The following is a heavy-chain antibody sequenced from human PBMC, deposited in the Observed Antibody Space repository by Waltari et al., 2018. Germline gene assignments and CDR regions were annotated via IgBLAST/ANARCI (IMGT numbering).Heavy chain of an antibody. CDR2: ISSSSTI. V-gene: IGHV3-48*04. D-gene: IGHD1-26*01. CDR1: GFTFSSYS. J-gene: IGHJ4*02. CDR3: ARGMVGAAYFDC. Sequence: EVQLVESGGGLVQPGGSLRLSCVASGFTFSSYSMNWVRQAPGKGLEWVSNISSSSTINYADSVKGRFTISRDSPKNSLYLQMNSLRAEDAAVYYCARGMVGAAYFDCWGQGALVSVSS.